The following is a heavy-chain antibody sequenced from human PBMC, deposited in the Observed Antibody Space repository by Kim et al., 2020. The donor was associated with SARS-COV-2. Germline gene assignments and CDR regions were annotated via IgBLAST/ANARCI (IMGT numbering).Heavy chain of an antibody. Sequence: SETLSLTCTVSGGSISSYYWSWIRQPPGKGLEWIGYIYYSGSTNYNPSLKSRVTISVDTSKNQFSLKLSSVTAADTAVYYCARGPDSRGYYLDYWGQGTL. CDR3: ARGPDSRGYYLDY. J-gene: IGHJ4*02. CDR2: IYYSGST. CDR1: GGSISSYY. D-gene: IGHD3-22*01. V-gene: IGHV4-59*01.